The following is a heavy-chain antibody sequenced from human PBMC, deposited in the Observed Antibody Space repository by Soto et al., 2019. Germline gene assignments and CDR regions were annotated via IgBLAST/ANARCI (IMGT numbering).Heavy chain of an antibody. CDR2: INHSGST. Sequence: PSETLSLTCAVYGGSFSGYYWSWIRQPPGKGLEWIGEINHSGSTNYNPSLKSRVTISVDTSKNQFSLKLSSVTAADTAVYYCARGLKGYSSSWHLEYYYYYGMDGWGQGTTVTVSS. D-gene: IGHD6-13*01. CDR1: GGSFSGYY. CDR3: ARGLKGYSSSWHLEYYYYYGMDG. V-gene: IGHV4-34*01. J-gene: IGHJ6*02.